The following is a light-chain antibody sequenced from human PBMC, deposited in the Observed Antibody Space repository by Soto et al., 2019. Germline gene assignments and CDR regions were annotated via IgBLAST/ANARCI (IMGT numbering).Light chain of an antibody. Sequence: QSVLTQPASVSGSPGQSITISCTGTSSDVGGYNYVSWYQQHPGKAPKLMIYDVSNRPSGVSNRFSGSKSGNTAAPTISGLQAEDEADYYCSSYTSSSTPYDVFGAGTKLTVL. V-gene: IGLV2-14*01. CDR2: DVS. CDR3: SSYTSSSTPYDV. CDR1: SSDVGGYNY. J-gene: IGLJ2*01.